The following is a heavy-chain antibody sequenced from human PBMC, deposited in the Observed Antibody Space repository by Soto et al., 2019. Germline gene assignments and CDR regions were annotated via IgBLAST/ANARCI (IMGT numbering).Heavy chain of an antibody. CDR3: ARVDYSNSPLDY. J-gene: IGHJ4*02. Sequence: SETLSLTCTVSGGSISSGGYYWSWIRQHPGKGLEWIGYIYYSGSTYYNPSLKSRVTISVDTSKNQFSLKLNSVTAADTAVYYCARVDYSNSPLDYWGQGTLVT. CDR1: GGSISSGGYY. D-gene: IGHD4-4*01. CDR2: IYYSGST. V-gene: IGHV4-31*03.